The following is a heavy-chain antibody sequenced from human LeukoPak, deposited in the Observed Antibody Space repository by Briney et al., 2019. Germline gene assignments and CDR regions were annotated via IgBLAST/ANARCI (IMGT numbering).Heavy chain of an antibody. J-gene: IGHJ3*02. CDR2: IYYSGST. CDR3: ARHWSSASHAFDI. D-gene: IGHD6-19*01. CDR1: GGSISRYY. Sequence: SETLSLTCNVSGGSISRYYWSWIRQSPGKGLEWIGYIYYSGSTNYNPSLESRVTISVDTSKNQFSLKLNAVTAADTSVYYCARHWSSASHAFDIWGQGTMVTVSS. V-gene: IGHV4-59*08.